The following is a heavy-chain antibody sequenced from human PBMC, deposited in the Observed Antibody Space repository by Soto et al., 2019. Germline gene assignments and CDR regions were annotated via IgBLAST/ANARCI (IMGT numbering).Heavy chain of an antibody. CDR3: ATAYRGYEAEALDV. D-gene: IGHD5-12*01. CDR1: GGTFSSLS. J-gene: IGHJ3*01. Sequence: QVQLVQSGAEVKRPGSSVKVSCKPSGGTFSSLSITWVRQAPGQGLQWVGAIVPIFGTTNYAQKFQDRVAISADKSTTTAYMELSSLRSEDTAVYYCATAYRGYEAEALDVWGQGTKVTVSS. V-gene: IGHV1-69*06. CDR2: IVPIFGTT.